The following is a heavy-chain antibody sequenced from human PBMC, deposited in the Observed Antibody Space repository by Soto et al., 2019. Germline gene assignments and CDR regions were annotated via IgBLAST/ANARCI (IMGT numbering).Heavy chain of an antibody. CDR1: VGSIGISSYY. Sequence: XDTLSLTCSVSVGSIGISSYYVVLILQPPWKGLEWIGSLYYTGTTNYNSSLKSRVTISADKSQNQFSLRLSSVTAADTAVYYCGANYSRTHCYDWSHPLGQRTLVTVTS. J-gene: IGHJ5*02. D-gene: IGHD2-2*01. V-gene: IGHV4-39*01. CDR3: GANYSRTHCYDWSHP. CDR2: LYYTGTT.